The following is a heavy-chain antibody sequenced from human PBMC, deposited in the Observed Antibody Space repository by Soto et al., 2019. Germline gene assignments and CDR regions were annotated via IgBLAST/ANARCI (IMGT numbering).Heavy chain of an antibody. CDR3: ARAHSKGSYQHFDF. J-gene: IGHJ4*02. D-gene: IGHD4-4*01. CDR2: IYPGNSDT. V-gene: IGHV5-51*01. CDR1: GYNFANYS. Sequence: GESLKTSCQGPGYNFANYSIGWVRQMPGKGLEWMGIIYPGNSDTRYGPSFQGHVTISADKSNSTAYLQWNSLRASDTAIYYCARAHSKGSYQHFDFWGQGTLVTVSS.